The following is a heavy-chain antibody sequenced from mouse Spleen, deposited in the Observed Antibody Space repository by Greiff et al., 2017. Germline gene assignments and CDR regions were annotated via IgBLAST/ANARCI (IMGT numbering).Heavy chain of an antibody. Sequence: EVQLVESGGDLVKPGGSLKLSCAASGFTFSSYGMSWVRQTPDKRLEWVATISSGGSYTYYPDSVKGRFTISRDNAKNTLYLQMSSLKSEDTAMYYCARRDTTATGAMDYWGQGTSVTVSS. CDR1: GFTFSSYG. J-gene: IGHJ4*01. V-gene: IGHV5-6*01. CDR2: ISSGGSYT. CDR3: ARRDTTATGAMDY. D-gene: IGHD1-2*01.